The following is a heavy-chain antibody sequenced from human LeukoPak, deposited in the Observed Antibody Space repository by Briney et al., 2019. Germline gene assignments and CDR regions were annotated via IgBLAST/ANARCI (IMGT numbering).Heavy chain of an antibody. CDR1: VYTFTIYG. D-gene: IGHD3-10*01. CDR3: ARDMVRGVTVLDY. J-gene: IGHJ4*02. CDR2: ISAYNGNT. Sequence: GASVTVSCTASVYTFTIYGISWVRQAPGQGLEWMGWISAYNGNTNYAQKLQGRVTMTTDTSTSTAYRELRSLRSDDTAGYYCARDMVRGVTVLDYWGQGTLVTVSS. V-gene: IGHV1-18*01.